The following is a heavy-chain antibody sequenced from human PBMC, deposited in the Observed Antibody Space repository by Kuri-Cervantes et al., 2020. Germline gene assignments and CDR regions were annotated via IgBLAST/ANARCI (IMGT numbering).Heavy chain of an antibody. CDR2: SNPNSGGA. V-gene: IGHV1-2*02. CDR3: ARVTSDFWSDTLTFDY. D-gene: IGHD3-3*01. J-gene: IGHJ4*02. Sequence: ASVKVSCKASGYTFTSYDINWVRQATGQGLEWMGWSNPNSGGANYAQKFQGGVTMTRDTSISTAYMELSRLRSDDTAVYYCARVTSDFWSDTLTFDYWGQGTLVTVSS. CDR1: GYTFTSYD.